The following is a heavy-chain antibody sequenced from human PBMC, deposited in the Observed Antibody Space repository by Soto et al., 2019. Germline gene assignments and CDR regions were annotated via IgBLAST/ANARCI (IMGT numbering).Heavy chain of an antibody. V-gene: IGHV3-23*01. CDR3: AKGQDSGTYRFYLDY. J-gene: IGHJ4*02. Sequence: PGGSLRLSCAASGITLSSYAMSCVRQAPGKGSEWLSGISASGAITSYADSVKGRFTISRDNSNNTLYLQMNSLRADDTAVYHCAKGQDSGTYRFYLDYLGQAALVNVGS. D-gene: IGHD1-26*01. CDR1: GITLSSYA. CDR2: ISASGAIT.